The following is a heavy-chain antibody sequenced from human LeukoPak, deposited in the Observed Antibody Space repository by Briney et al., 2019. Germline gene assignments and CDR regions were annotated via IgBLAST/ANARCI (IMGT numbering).Heavy chain of an antibody. D-gene: IGHD2-8*01. CDR3: ARALNGPYYFDY. J-gene: IGHJ4*02. CDR1: GGSISSYY. Sequence: PSETLSLTCTVSGGSISSYYWSWIRQPPGKGLEWIGYIYYSGSTYYNPSLKSRVTISVDTSKNQFSLKLSSVTAADTAVFYCARALNGPYYFDYWGQGTLVTVSS. V-gene: IGHV4-59*12. CDR2: IYYSGST.